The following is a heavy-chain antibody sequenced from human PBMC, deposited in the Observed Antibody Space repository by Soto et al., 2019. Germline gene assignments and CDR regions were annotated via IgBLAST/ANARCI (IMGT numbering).Heavy chain of an antibody. V-gene: IGHV1-8*01. CDR2: MNPGSGDT. CDR1: GYSFTNND. Sequence: ASVKVSGKASGYSFTNNDVCWVRQAPGQGLEWMGWMNPGSGDTGNAQKFQSRVTMTRDISIATAYMELSSLRSDDTAIYYCARMETFGSLNWFDSWGQGTLVTVSS. CDR3: ARMETFGSLNWFDS. D-gene: IGHD3-16*01. J-gene: IGHJ5*01.